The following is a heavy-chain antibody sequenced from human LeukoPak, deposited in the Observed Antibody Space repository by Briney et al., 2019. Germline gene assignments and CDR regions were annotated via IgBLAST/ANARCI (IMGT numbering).Heavy chain of an antibody. J-gene: IGHJ4*02. CDR2: VNPNSGDP. CDR3: ARRIRTRGDFDS. Sequence: GASVKVSCQTSGYNFIGYYIHWVRQAPGQGLEWMGWVNPNSGDPNYSPKFKGRVTMTRDTSITTAYMELTSLISDDTAIYYCARRIRTRGDFDSWGQGTLVTVSS. CDR1: GYNFIGYY. D-gene: IGHD2-2*01. V-gene: IGHV1-2*02.